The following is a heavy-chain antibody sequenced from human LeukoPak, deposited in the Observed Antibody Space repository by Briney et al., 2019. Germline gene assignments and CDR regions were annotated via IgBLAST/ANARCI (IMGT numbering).Heavy chain of an antibody. CDR2: MNTDGSEK. Sequence: GGSLRLSCAGSGFTFSSYWMSWVRQAPGKGLEWVAIMNTDGSEKYYVDSVKGRFTISRDNAKNSPFLQMNSLRVEDTAMFYCVTDRLGYWGQGTLVTFSS. V-gene: IGHV3-7*01. CDR1: GFTFSSYW. J-gene: IGHJ4*02. CDR3: VTDRLGY.